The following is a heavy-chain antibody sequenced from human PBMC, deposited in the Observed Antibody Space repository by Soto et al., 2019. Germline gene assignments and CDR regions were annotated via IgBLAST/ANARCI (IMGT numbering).Heavy chain of an antibody. Sequence: EVQLLESGGGLVQPGGSLRLSCAAPGFTFSNYAMNWVRQAPGKGLEWVSVISGSGGSTYYADSVKGRFTISRDNSKNTLYLQMKSLRGEDTAVYYCARCSSGWYFDYWGQGTLVTVSS. CDR1: GFTFSNYA. CDR2: ISGSGGST. V-gene: IGHV3-23*01. D-gene: IGHD6-19*01. CDR3: ARCSSGWYFDY. J-gene: IGHJ4*02.